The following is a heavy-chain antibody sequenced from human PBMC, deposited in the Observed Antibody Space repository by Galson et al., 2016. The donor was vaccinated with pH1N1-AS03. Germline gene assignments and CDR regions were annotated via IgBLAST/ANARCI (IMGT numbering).Heavy chain of an antibody. J-gene: IGHJ4*02. Sequence: SLRLSCAASGFTFEDHAMHWVRQIPGRGLEWVSHISWNSGKLGYAASVNGRFTISRDNAKNTLYLQMNSLRPEDTALYYCVKGAGRYSRSWYFDYWGQGTLVTVSS. D-gene: IGHD6-13*01. CDR1: GFTFEDHA. CDR3: VKGAGRYSRSWYFDY. V-gene: IGHV3-9*01. CDR2: ISWNSGKL.